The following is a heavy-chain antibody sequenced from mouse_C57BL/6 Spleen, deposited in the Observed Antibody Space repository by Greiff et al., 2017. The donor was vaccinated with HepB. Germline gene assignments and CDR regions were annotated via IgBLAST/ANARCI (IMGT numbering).Heavy chain of an antibody. Sequence: VQLQQSGAELVKPGASVKISCKASGYAFSSYWMNWVKQRPGKGLEWIGQIYPGDGDTNYNGKFKGKATLTADKSSSTAYMQLSSLTSEDSAVYYCARKDYGSNYFDYWGQGTTLTVSS. CDR1: GYAFSSYW. D-gene: IGHD1-1*01. V-gene: IGHV1-80*01. CDR2: IYPGDGDT. CDR3: ARKDYGSNYFDY. J-gene: IGHJ2*01.